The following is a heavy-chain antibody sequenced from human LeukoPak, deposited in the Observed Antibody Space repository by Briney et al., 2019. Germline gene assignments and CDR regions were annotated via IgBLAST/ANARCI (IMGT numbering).Heavy chain of an antibody. CDR3: AKCGYSYGNHDYYYYYMDV. CDR1: GFTFSSYG. V-gene: IGHV3-30*18. J-gene: IGHJ6*03. CDR2: ISYDGSNK. D-gene: IGHD5-18*01. Sequence: GGSLRLSCAASGFTFSSYGMHWVRQAPGKGLEWVAVISYDGSNKYYADSVKGRFTISRDNSKNTLYLQMNSLRAEDTAVYYCAKCGYSYGNHDYYYYYMDVWGKGTTVTVSS.